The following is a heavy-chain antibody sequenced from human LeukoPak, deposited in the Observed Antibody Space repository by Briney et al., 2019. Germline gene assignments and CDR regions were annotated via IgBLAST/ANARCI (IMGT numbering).Heavy chain of an antibody. CDR1: VFTFSSYS. V-gene: IGHV3-21*01. CDR2: ISSGSKYI. D-gene: IGHD5-18*01. J-gene: IGHJ4*02. Sequence: PGGSLRLSCAASVFTFSSYSMNWVRQAPGKGLEWVSSISSGSKYIYNADSVKGRFTISRDNAKNSLYLQMNSLRAEDTAFYYCARALSYSYGSMDFWCQGTLVIVSS. CDR3: ARALSYSYGSMDF.